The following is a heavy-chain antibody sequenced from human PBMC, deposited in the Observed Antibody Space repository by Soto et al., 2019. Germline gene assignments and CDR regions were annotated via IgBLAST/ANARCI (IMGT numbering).Heavy chain of an antibody. Sequence: EVQLLESGGGLVQPGGSLRLSCAVSGFTLSSYAMSWVRQAPGKGLEWVSAISGSGDNTYYADSVKGRFTISRDNSKNTLYLQMNSLRAEDTAVYYCARSTYYYDSSGYYYYFDYWGQGTLVTVSS. D-gene: IGHD3-22*01. CDR1: GFTLSSYA. CDR3: ARSTYYYDSSGYYYYFDY. J-gene: IGHJ4*02. CDR2: ISGSGDNT. V-gene: IGHV3-23*01.